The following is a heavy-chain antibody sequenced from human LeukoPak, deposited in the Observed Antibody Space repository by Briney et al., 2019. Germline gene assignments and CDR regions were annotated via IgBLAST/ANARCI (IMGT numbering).Heavy chain of an antibody. D-gene: IGHD4-11*01. CDR2: IYYNGRT. V-gene: IGHV4-59*12. CDR1: GGSISTYY. CDR3: ATLYSNKRAPQGWGWYYYYMDV. Sequence: PSETLSLTCTVSGGSISTYYWSWIRQPPGKGLEWIGYIYYNGRTNYNPSLKSRLTISLDTSKNQFSLKLSSVTAADTAVYYCATLYSNKRAPQGWGWYYYYMDVWGKGTTVTVSS. J-gene: IGHJ6*03.